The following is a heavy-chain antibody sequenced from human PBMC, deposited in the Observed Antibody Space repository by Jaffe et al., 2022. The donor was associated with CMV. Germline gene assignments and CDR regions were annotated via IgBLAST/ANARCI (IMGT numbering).Heavy chain of an antibody. CDR3: AVDYGDYGAVPYYYYGMDV. CDR1: GGSISSYY. D-gene: IGHD4-17*01. Sequence: QVQLQESGPGLVKPSETLSLTCTVSGGSISSYYWSWIRQPPGKGLEWIGYIYYSGSTNYNPSLKSRVTISVDTSKNQFSLKLSSVTAADTAVYYCAVDYGDYGAVPYYYYGMDVWGQGTTVTVSS. V-gene: IGHV4-59*01. J-gene: IGHJ6*02. CDR2: IYYSGST.